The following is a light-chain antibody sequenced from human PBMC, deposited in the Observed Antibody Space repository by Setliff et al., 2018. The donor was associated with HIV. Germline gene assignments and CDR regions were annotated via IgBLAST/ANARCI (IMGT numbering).Light chain of an antibody. J-gene: IGLJ1*01. V-gene: IGLV2-14*03. CDR3: CSYTSISTYV. CDR2: DVS. Sequence: QSALTQPASVSGSPGQSITISCTGTSSNVGRYNYVSWYQQPPVKTPKLIIYDVSKWPSGVSNRFSASKSGNTASLTISGLQAEDEADDYCCSYTSISTYVFGTGTKVTVL. CDR1: SSNVGRYNY.